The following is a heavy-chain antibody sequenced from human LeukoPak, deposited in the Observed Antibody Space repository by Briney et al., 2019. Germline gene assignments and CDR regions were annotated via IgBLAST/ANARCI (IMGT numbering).Heavy chain of an antibody. J-gene: IGHJ4*02. CDR1: GGSINSNSHH. CDR2: IYYSGTT. Sequence: SETLSLTCSVSGGSINSNSHHWDWVRQAPGKGLEWIGNIYYSGTTSYNPSLKSRVAISVDTSKNQFSLRLSSVTAADTAVYYCARRGDILTDYAFDYWGQGTPVTVSS. V-gene: IGHV4-39*01. CDR3: ARRGDILTDYAFDY. D-gene: IGHD3-9*01.